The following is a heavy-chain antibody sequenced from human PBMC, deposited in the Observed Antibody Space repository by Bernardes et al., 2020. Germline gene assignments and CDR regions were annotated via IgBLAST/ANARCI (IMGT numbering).Heavy chain of an antibody. CDR3: ARDRHISSREKEIY. Sequence: GGSLRLSCAASGFSLSNYGMNWVRQAPGKGLEWISHISSTSDTIYYADSVKGRFTISRDNAKNSLFLQMNSLTAEDTAVYYCARDRHISSREKEIYWGQGTLVTVSS. CDR2: ISSTSDTI. V-gene: IGHV3-48*01. J-gene: IGHJ4*02. CDR1: GFSLSNYG. D-gene: IGHD6-13*01.